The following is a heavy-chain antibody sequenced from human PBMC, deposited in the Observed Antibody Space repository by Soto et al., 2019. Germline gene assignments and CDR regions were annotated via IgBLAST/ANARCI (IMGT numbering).Heavy chain of an antibody. CDR3: ARVYSRAILWFGGEFDY. V-gene: IGHV3-33*01. Sequence: QVQLVESGGGVVQPGRSLRLSCAASGFTFSSYGMHWVRQAPGKGLEWVAVIWYDGSNKYYADSVKGRFTISRDNSKNTLYLQMNSLSAEDTGVYYCARVYSRAILWFGGEFDYWGQGTLVTVSS. J-gene: IGHJ4*02. CDR1: GFTFSSYG. D-gene: IGHD3-10*01. CDR2: IWYDGSNK.